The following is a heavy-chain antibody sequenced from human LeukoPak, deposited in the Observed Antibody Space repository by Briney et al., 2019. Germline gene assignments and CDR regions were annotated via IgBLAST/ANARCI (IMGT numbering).Heavy chain of an antibody. Sequence: PGGSLRLSCAASGFTFSLYWMNWVRRAPGKGLEWVANIKQDGSEKNYVDSVKGRFTISRDNAKNSLYLQMNNLRAEDTAVYYCANDGVATIPLDYWGQGTLVTVSS. CDR2: IKQDGSEK. J-gene: IGHJ4*02. CDR1: GFTFSLYW. V-gene: IGHV3-7*03. CDR3: ANDGVATIPLDY. D-gene: IGHD5-12*01.